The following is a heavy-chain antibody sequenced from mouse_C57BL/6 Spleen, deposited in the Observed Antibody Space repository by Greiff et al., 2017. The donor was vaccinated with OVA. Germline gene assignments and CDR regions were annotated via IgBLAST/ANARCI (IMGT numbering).Heavy chain of an antibody. CDR1: GYAFSSSW. CDR3: ARSDGYDFDY. Sequence: QVQLQQSGPELVKPGASVKISCKASGYAFSSSWMNWVKQRPGKGLEWIGRIYPGDGDTNYNGKFKGKATLTADKSSSTAYMQLSSLTSEDSAVYFCARSDGYDFDYRGQGTTLTVSS. D-gene: IGHD2-2*01. J-gene: IGHJ2*01. CDR2: IYPGDGDT. V-gene: IGHV1-82*01.